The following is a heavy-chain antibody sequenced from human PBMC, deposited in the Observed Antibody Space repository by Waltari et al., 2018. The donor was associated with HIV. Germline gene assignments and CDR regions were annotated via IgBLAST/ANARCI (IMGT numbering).Heavy chain of an antibody. V-gene: IGHV3-53*01. D-gene: IGHD4-17*01. CDR2: IYSGGST. CDR3: ASYGDLDAFDI. J-gene: IGHJ3*02. CDR1: GFTVSSKD. Sequence: EVQLVESGGGLIQPGGSLRFSCAASGFTVSSKDMSWVRQAPGKGLEWVSVIYSGGSTYYADSVKGRFTISRDNSKNTLYLQMNSLRAEDTAVYYCASYGDLDAFDIWGQGTMVTVSS.